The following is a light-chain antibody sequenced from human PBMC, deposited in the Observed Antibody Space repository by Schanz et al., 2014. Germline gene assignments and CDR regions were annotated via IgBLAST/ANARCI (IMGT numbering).Light chain of an antibody. Sequence: QSVLTQPASVSGSPGQSITISCTGTSSDVGSYNLVSWYQQHPGKAPKLMIYDVSNRPSGVSNRFSGSKSGNTASLTISGLQAEDEADYYCCSYAGSSTWVFGTGTKLTVL. CDR1: SSDVGSYNL. J-gene: IGLJ1*01. V-gene: IGLV2-23*02. CDR2: DVS. CDR3: CSYAGSSTWV.